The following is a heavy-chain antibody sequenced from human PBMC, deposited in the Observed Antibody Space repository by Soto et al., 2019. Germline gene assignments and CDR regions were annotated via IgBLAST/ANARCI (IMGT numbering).Heavy chain of an antibody. CDR3: ARDRGEGAWYSSSWDTRNYYYGMDV. V-gene: IGHV1-18*04. CDR2: ISAYNRHP. J-gene: IGHJ6*02. Sequence: ASVKVSCKASGYTFTSYGISWVRPAPGQGLEWVVCISAYNRHPNYAQKLQGRVTMTTDTSTSTAYMELRSLRSDDTAVYYCARDRGEGAWYSSSWDTRNYYYGMDVWG. CDR1: GYTFTSYG. D-gene: IGHD6-13*01.